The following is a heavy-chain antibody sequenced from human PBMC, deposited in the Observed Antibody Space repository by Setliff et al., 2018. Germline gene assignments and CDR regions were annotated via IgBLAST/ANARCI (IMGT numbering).Heavy chain of an antibody. CDR3: ARCLSFLSGYDRGAFDN. J-gene: IGHJ4*02. Sequence: ASVKVSCKASGNRFTDYNLHWVRQAPGQGLDWMGWINPNSGDTHSAQKFQGRVTMTRDTSTGTAYMDLRSLRSDDTAIYYCARCLSFLSGYDRGAFDNWGQGTLVTVSS. D-gene: IGHD5-12*01. V-gene: IGHV1-2*02. CDR1: GNRFTDYN. CDR2: INPNSGDT.